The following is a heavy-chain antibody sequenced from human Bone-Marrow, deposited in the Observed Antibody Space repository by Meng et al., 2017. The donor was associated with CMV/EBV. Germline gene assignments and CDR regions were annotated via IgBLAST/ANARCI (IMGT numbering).Heavy chain of an antibody. Sequence: VSCKASGYLFTSYHMHWVRQAPGQGLEWMGIINTSGGSTTYAQKFQGRVTVTRDTSTNTVYMELSSLRSEDTAVYYCARHRNSGCFDWGQGTLVTVSS. J-gene: IGHJ4*02. CDR3: ARHRNSGCFD. CDR1: GYLFTSYH. D-gene: IGHD2/OR15-2a*01. CDR2: INTSGGST. V-gene: IGHV1-46*01.